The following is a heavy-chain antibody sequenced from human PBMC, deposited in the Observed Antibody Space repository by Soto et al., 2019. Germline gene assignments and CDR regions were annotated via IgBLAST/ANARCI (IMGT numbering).Heavy chain of an antibody. Sequence: PSETLSLTCTVSGGSISSYYWSWIRQPPGKGLEWIGYIFYSGSANYNPSLKSRVTMSVDTSKNQFSLKLSSVTAADTAVYYCARDSYYDISAYFPLSFWGQGALVTVSS. V-gene: IGHV4-59*01. CDR3: ARDSYYDISAYFPLSF. CDR1: GGSISSYY. CDR2: IFYSGSA. J-gene: IGHJ4*02. D-gene: IGHD3-22*01.